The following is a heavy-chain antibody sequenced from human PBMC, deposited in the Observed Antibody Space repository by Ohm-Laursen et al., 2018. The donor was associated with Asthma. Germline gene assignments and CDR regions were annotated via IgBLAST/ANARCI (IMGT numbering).Heavy chain of an antibody. D-gene: IGHD3-10*01. CDR2: ISYDGSNK. J-gene: IGHJ3*02. CDR1: GFTFSSYA. Sequence: SLRLSCTASGFTFSSYAMHWVRQAPGKGLEWVAVISYDGSNKYYADSVKGRFTISRDNSKNTLYLQMNSLRAEDTAVYYCARDYYGSGLDIWGQGTMVTVSS. V-gene: IGHV3-30*04. CDR3: ARDYYGSGLDI.